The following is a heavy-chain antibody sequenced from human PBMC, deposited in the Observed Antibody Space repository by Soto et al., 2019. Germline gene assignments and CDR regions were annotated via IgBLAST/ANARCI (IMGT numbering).Heavy chain of an antibody. CDR2: INHSGST. CDR3: ASGPRSPPRGRTPRYCSGGSCYSGPFRPIYGMDV. J-gene: IGHJ6*02. V-gene: IGHV4-34*01. CDR1: GGSFSGYY. Sequence: SETLSLTCAVYGGSFSGYYWSWIRQPPGKGLEWIGEINHSGSTNYNPSLKSRVTISVDTSKNQFSLKLSSVTAADTAVYYCASGPRSPPRGRTPRYCSGGSCYSGPFRPIYGMDVWGQGTTVTVSS. D-gene: IGHD2-15*01.